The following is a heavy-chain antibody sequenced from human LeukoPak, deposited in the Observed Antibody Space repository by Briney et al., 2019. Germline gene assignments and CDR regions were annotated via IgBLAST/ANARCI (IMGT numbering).Heavy chain of an antibody. V-gene: IGHV4-31*03. J-gene: IGHJ4*02. CDR3: ARVGHSYGPFDY. CDR2: ISYSGTT. Sequence: SQTLSLTCTVSGGSISGHNYYWSWIRQPPGKGLEWIGYISYSGTTYYNPSLKSRVTISVDTSKNQFSLKLSSVTAADTAVYYCARVGHSYGPFDYWGQGTLVTVSS. D-gene: IGHD5-18*01. CDR1: GGSISGHNYY.